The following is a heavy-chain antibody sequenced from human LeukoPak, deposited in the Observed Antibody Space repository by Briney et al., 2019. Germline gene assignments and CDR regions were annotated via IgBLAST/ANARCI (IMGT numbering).Heavy chain of an antibody. V-gene: IGHV1-8*01. D-gene: IGHD2-2*01. Sequence: ASVKVSCKASGYTFTSYDINWVRQATGQGLEWMGWMNPNSGNTGYAQKFQGRVTMTRNTSISTAHMELSSLRSEDTAVYYCAREYCSSTSCPYYYYYGMDVWGQGTTVTVSS. CDR2: MNPNSGNT. J-gene: IGHJ6*02. CDR1: GYTFTSYD. CDR3: AREYCSSTSCPYYYYYGMDV.